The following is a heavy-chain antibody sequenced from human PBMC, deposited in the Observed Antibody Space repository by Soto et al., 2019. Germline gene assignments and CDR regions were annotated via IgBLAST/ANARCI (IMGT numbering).Heavy chain of an antibody. Sequence: GGSLRLSCAASGFTFSSYAMSWVRQAPGRGLEWVSAISGSGGSTYYADSVKGRFTISRDNSKNTLYLQMNSLRAEDTAVYYCARVGLSGGYSYGYYFDYWGQGTLVTVSS. J-gene: IGHJ4*02. CDR3: ARVGLSGGYSYGYYFDY. CDR2: ISGSGGST. V-gene: IGHV3-23*01. CDR1: GFTFSSYA. D-gene: IGHD5-18*01.